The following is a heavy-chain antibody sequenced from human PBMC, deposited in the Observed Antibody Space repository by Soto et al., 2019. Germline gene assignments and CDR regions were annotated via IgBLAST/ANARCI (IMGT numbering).Heavy chain of an antibody. CDR3: ARDKDLHRIVWGF. Sequence: SGTLSLTCTVSGDSMATGGHYYNWIRHVPGKGLEWIGYVYYSGATHYTPSLRARATISRDTSKNQFSLRLISVTAADTALYYCARDKDLHRIVWGFWGQGIQV. V-gene: IGHV4-31*03. D-gene: IGHD3-16*01. CDR1: GDSMATGGHY. CDR2: VYYSGAT. J-gene: IGHJ4*02.